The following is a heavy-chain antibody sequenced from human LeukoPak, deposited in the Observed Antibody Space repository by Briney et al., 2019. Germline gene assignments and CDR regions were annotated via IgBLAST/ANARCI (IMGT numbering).Heavy chain of an antibody. Sequence: ASVEVSCKASGGTFSSYAISWVRQAPGQGLEWMGGIIPIFGTANYAQKFQGRVTITADESTSTAYMELSSLRSEDTAVYYCAEGGATTGYYWGQGTLVTVSS. J-gene: IGHJ4*02. D-gene: IGHD1-26*01. V-gene: IGHV1-69*13. CDR2: IIPIFGTA. CDR1: GGTFSSYA. CDR3: AEGGATTGYY.